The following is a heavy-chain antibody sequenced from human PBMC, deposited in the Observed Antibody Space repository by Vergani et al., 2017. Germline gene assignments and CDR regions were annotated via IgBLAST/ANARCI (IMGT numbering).Heavy chain of an antibody. CDR3: ARDRTAGGYCYYYYGMDV. J-gene: IGHJ6*02. CDR2: ISSSSSYI. D-gene: IGHD6-13*01. V-gene: IGHV3-21*01. CDR1: GFTFSSYS. Sequence: EVQLVESGGGLVKPGGSLRLSCAASGFTFSSYSMNWVRQAPGKGLEWVSSISSSSSYIYYADSVKGRFTISRDNAKNSLYLQMNSLRAEDTAVYYCARDRTAGGYCYYYYGMDVWGQGTTVTVSS.